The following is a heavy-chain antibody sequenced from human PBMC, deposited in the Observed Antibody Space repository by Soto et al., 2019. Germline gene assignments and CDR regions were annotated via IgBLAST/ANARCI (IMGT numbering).Heavy chain of an antibody. D-gene: IGHD3-10*01. V-gene: IGHV3-23*01. Sequence: EVQLLESGGGLVQPGGSLRLSCAASAFALSRSAMSWVRQTPGKGLEWVSAISGNGDRTFYADSVKGRVTISRDNSKNTLYLEMSSLRVEDTAVYYCAKGLSGSGAYQYFDPWGQGTLVTVSS. CDR3: AKGLSGSGAYQYFDP. CDR1: AFALSRSA. CDR2: ISGNGDRT. J-gene: IGHJ5*02.